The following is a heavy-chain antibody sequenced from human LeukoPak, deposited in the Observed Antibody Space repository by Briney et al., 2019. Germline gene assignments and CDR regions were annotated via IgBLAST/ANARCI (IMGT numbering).Heavy chain of an antibody. CDR2: ISSSSSYI. V-gene: IGHV3-21*01. CDR1: GFTFSSYS. D-gene: IGHD3-16*01. Sequence: GGSLRLSCAASGFTFSSYSMKWVRQAPGKGLEWVSSISSSSSYINYADSVKGRFTISRDNAKNSLYLRMNSLRAEDTAVYYCARGGWGFDYFDYWGQGALVTVSS. CDR3: ARGGWGFDYFDY. J-gene: IGHJ4*02.